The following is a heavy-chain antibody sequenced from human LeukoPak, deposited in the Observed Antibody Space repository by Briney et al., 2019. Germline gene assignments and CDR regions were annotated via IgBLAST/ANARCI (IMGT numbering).Heavy chain of an antibody. V-gene: IGHV1-2*02. CDR1: GYTFSDFY. D-gene: IGHD3-3*02. J-gene: IGHJ4*02. CDR3: ARVRLADERAWAY. CDR2: ITPKSGDT. Sequence: EASVKVSCTAPGYTFSDFYIHWVRQAPGQGLEYVGWITPKSGDTYSPQRFQGRVTMTRDASISTAYMELSSLRSDDTAVYFCARVRLADERAWAYWGQGTLVTVSS.